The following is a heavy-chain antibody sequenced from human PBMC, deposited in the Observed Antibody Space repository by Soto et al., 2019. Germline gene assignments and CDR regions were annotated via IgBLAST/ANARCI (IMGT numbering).Heavy chain of an antibody. CDR3: ARDTRKELWAEGLNAMDV. D-gene: IGHD3-16*01. J-gene: IGHJ6*02. CDR2: ISAYNGQT. Sequence: QVQLVQSGPEVKNPGASVNVSCKASAYSYTSYGISWVRQAPGQGLEWMGWISAYNGQTNYAQKFRGRVTFTTDASTSTAFMQLRSLRSDDTAMYYCARDTRKELWAEGLNAMDVWGQGTTVTV. CDR1: AYSYTSYG. V-gene: IGHV1-18*01.